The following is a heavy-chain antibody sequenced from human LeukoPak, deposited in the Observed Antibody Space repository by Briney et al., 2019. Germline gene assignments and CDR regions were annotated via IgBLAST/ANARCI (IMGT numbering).Heavy chain of an antibody. Sequence: PSETLSLTCSVSGGLITTSIHSWAWIRQPPGKGLEWIESIYYNGITYYNAYLESRVTMSVDTSRNQFSLRLRSVSAADTSVYYCARQPTVKRGAVASNFDYWGQGTLVTVSS. V-gene: IGHV4-39*01. D-gene: IGHD6-19*01. CDR1: GGLITTSIHS. CDR3: ARQPTVKRGAVASNFDY. CDR2: IYYNGIT. J-gene: IGHJ4*02.